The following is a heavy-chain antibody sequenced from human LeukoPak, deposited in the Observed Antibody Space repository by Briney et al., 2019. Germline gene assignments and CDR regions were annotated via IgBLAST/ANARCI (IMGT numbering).Heavy chain of an antibody. CDR3: ARDDGPKTNWGSGVFDY. Sequence: SETLSLTCTVSGGSVSSGSYYWSWIRQPPGKGLEWIGSIYYSGSTNYNPSLKSRVTISVDTSKNQFSLKLSSVTAADTAVYYCARDDGPKTNWGSGVFDYWGQGTLVTVSS. CDR2: IYYSGST. CDR1: GGSVSSGSYY. J-gene: IGHJ4*02. V-gene: IGHV4-61*01. D-gene: IGHD7-27*01.